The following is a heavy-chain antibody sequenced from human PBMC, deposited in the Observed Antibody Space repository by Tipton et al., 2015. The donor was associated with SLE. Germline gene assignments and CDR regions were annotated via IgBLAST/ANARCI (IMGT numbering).Heavy chain of an antibody. V-gene: IGHV4-59*12. CDR3: ARWGRSSGWYGY. D-gene: IGHD6-19*01. CDR1: GGSISSYY. CDR2: IYYSGST. J-gene: IGHJ4*02. Sequence: TLSLTCTVSGGSISSYYWSWIRQPPGKGLEWIGNIYYSGSTNYNPSLKSRVTISVDTSKNQFSLKLSSVTAADTAVYYCARWGRSSGWYGYWGQGTLVTVSS.